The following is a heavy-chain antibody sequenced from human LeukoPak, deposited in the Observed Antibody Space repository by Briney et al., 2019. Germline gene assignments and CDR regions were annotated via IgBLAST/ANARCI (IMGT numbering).Heavy chain of an antibody. D-gene: IGHD6-19*01. CDR3: ARGYGYSSGSFDY. CDR1: GFTFSNAW. V-gene: IGHV3-15*01. J-gene: IGHJ4*02. Sequence: GGSLRLSCAASGFTFSNAWMSWVRQAPGKGLEWVGRIKTKADGGTTDYAAPVKGRFTISRDDSKNTLFLQMNSLRTEDTAVYYCARGYGYSSGSFDYWGQGTLVTVSS. CDR2: IKTKADGGTT.